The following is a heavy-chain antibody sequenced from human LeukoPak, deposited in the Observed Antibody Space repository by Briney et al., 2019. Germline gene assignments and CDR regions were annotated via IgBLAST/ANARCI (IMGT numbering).Heavy chain of an antibody. CDR1: GGSISSYY. CDR3: ARFGVDYDMDV. D-gene: IGHD3-16*01. Sequence: SETLSLTCTVSGGSISSYYWTWIRRPPGKGLEWIGYVYYSGSTNYNPSLKSRVTISVDTSKNQFSLKLSSVTGADTAVYYCARFGVDYDMDVWGQGTTVTVSS. V-gene: IGHV4-59*01. CDR2: VYYSGST. J-gene: IGHJ6*02.